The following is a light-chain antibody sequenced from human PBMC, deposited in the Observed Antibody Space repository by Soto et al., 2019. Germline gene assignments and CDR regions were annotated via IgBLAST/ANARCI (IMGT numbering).Light chain of an antibody. CDR1: QSVSTY. J-gene: IGKJ2*01. V-gene: IGKV3-11*01. Sequence: EVVLTQSPATLSLSPGERATLSCRASQSVSTYLGWYQQRPGQAPRLHIYDASNRATGIPARFSGSGSGTDFTLTITSLEPEDFAVYYCQQRSNWPPYTFGQGTKLEIK. CDR3: QQRSNWPPYT. CDR2: DAS.